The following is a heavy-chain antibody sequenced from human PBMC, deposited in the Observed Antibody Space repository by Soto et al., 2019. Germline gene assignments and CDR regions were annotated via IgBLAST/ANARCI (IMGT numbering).Heavy chain of an antibody. CDR2: IYWDDDK. D-gene: IGHD1-7*01. Sequence: QITLKESGPTLVKPTQTLTLTCTFSGFSLSTSGVGVGWIRQPPGKALEWLALIYWDDDKRYSPSLKSRLTITNDTYKNQVVLTMTNMDPVDTATYYWPHEPNWNYAGDFDYWGQGTLVTVSS. CDR1: GFSLSTSGVG. CDR3: PHEPNWNYAGDFDY. V-gene: IGHV2-5*02. J-gene: IGHJ4*02.